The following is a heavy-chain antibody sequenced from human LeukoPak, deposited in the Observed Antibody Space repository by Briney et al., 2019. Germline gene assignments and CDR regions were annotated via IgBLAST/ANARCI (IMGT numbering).Heavy chain of an antibody. D-gene: IGHD6-19*01. CDR1: GGSISSSSYY. J-gene: IGHJ5*02. CDR3: AREGIAVAGSIVPSYNWFDP. Sequence: SETLSLTCTVSGGSISSSSYYWGWIRQPPGKGLECIGSIYYSGSTYYNPSLKSRVTISVDTSKNQFSLKLSSVTAADTAVYYCAREGIAVAGSIVPSYNWFDPWGQGTLVTVSS. CDR2: IYYSGST. V-gene: IGHV4-39*07.